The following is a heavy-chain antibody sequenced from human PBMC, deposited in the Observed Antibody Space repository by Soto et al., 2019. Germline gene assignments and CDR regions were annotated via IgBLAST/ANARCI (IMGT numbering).Heavy chain of an antibody. CDR2: LWYDGSNK. CDR3: ARDCSGGSCYRGGGAFDI. CDR1: GFTFSSYG. V-gene: IGHV3-33*01. D-gene: IGHD2-15*01. J-gene: IGHJ3*02. Sequence: QVQLVESGGGVVQPGRSLRLSCAASGFTFSSYGMHWVRQAPGKGLEWVAVLWYDGSNKYYADSVKGRFTISRDNSKNTLYQQMNSMRDEDTAVYYWARDCSGGSCYRGGGAFDIWGQGTMVTVSS.